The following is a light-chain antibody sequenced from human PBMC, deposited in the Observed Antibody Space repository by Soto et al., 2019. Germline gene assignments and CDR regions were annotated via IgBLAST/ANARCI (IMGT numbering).Light chain of an antibody. CDR3: QQYGSSSSWT. CDR1: QSVSSSY. J-gene: IGKJ1*01. V-gene: IGKV3-20*01. Sequence: EIVLTQSPGTLSLSPGERATLSCRASQSVSSSYLAWYQQEPGQAPRLLIYGASSRATGIPDRFSGSGSGTDFTLTISRLEPEDFAVYYCQQYGSSSSWTFGQGTKVDIK. CDR2: GAS.